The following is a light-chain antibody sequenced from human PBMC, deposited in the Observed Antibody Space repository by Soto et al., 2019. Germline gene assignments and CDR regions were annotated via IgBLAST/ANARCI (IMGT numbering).Light chain of an antibody. CDR3: QQRSNGPLLT. CDR2: DAS. Sequence: EIVLTQSPATLSLSPGERATLSCRASQSVSSFLAWFQQKPGQAPRLLIYDASNRATGIPARFSGSGSGTDLTLTISSLEPEDFAVYYCQQRSNGPLLTFGGGTKVEIK. V-gene: IGKV3-11*01. J-gene: IGKJ4*01. CDR1: QSVSSF.